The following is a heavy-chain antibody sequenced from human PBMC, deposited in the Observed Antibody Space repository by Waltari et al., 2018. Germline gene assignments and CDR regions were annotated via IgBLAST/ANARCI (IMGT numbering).Heavy chain of an antibody. V-gene: IGHV1-69*01. J-gene: IGHJ3*02. CDR1: GYTFTSYD. D-gene: IGHD3-22*01. CDR3: ARLWRWRSGYYAFDI. Sequence: QVQLVQSGAEVKKPGASVKVSCKASGYTFTSYDINWVRQATGQGLEWMGGIIPIFGTANYAQKFQGRVTITADESTSTAYMELSSLRSEDTAVYYCARLWRWRSGYYAFDIWGQGTMVTVSS. CDR2: IIPIFGTA.